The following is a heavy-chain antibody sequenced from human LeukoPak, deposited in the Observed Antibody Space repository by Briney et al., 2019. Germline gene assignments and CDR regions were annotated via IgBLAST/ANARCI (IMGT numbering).Heavy chain of an antibody. CDR1: GGSISSYY. J-gene: IGHJ6*03. Sequence: SETLSLTCTVSGGSISSYYWSWIGQPPGKGLEWIGYIYYRGSSNDNPSLKSRVTISVDASKNQFSLKLSSVIAADTAVYYCARTTEGYCSSASCFGFSYSYYMDVWGKGTTVTISS. CDR3: ARTTEGYCSSASCFGFSYSYYMDV. V-gene: IGHV4-59*13. CDR2: IYYRGSS. D-gene: IGHD2-2*01.